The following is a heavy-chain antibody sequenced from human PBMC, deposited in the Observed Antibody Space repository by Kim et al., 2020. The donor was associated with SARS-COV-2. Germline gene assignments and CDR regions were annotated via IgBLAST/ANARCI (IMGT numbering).Heavy chain of an antibody. CDR3: ARDSPYGDYPDF. D-gene: IGHD4-17*01. Sequence: YYPDSLRGRFTISRDNAKNSVYLQMNNLSVEDTAVYYCARDSPYGDYPDFWGQGTLVIVSS. J-gene: IGHJ4*02. V-gene: IGHV3-21*01.